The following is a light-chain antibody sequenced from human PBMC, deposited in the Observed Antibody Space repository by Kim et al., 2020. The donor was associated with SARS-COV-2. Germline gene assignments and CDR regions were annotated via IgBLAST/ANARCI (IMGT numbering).Light chain of an antibody. Sequence: LGQTVTTTGQGAGCRMYYASWDQQKPGQAPVLVLSGKNTRPFGIPDRFSASSSGNTASLTISGAQAEDESDYYCNCRDSTSDHYAFGGGTKFTVL. CDR1: GCRMYY. CDR2: GKN. J-gene: IGLJ1*01. CDR3: NCRDSTSDHYA. V-gene: IGLV3-19*01.